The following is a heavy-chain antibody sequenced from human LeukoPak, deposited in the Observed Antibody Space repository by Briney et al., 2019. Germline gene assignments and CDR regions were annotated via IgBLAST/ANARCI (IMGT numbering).Heavy chain of an antibody. Sequence: GGSLRFSCAASGFTFDDYAMHWVRQAPGKGLEWVSGISWNSGSIGYADSVKGRFTISRDNAKNSLYLQMNSLRAEDMALYYCAKSRSYYGSFDYWGQGTLVTVSS. CDR3: AKSRSYYGSFDY. CDR1: GFTFDDYA. D-gene: IGHD1-26*01. CDR2: ISWNSGSI. J-gene: IGHJ4*02. V-gene: IGHV3-9*03.